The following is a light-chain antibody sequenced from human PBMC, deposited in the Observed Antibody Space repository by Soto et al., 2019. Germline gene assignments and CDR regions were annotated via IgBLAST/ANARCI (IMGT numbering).Light chain of an antibody. Sequence: DIVLTQSPATLSLSPGERATLSCRASQSVSSYLAWYQQKPGQAPRILIYDASNRATGIPARFSGSGSGTDFTLTISSLDPEDFAVYYCQQRSNWRTFGQGTKVDI. CDR3: QQRSNWRT. CDR1: QSVSSY. J-gene: IGKJ1*01. CDR2: DAS. V-gene: IGKV3-11*01.